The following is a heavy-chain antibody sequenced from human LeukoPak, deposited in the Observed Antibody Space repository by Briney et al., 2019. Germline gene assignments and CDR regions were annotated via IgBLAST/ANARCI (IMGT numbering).Heavy chain of an antibody. CDR1: GGSISSYY. CDR2: IYTSGST. Sequence: SETLSLTCTVSGGSISSYYWSWIRQPAGKGLEWIGRIYTSGSTNYNPYLKSRVTMSVDTSKNQFSLKLSSVTAADTAVYYCAREVAAAGIGWFDPWGQGTLVTVSS. V-gene: IGHV4-4*07. D-gene: IGHD6-13*01. J-gene: IGHJ5*02. CDR3: AREVAAAGIGWFDP.